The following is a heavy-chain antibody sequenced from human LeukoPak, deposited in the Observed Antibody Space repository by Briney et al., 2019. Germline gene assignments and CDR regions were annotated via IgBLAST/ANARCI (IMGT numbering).Heavy chain of an antibody. J-gene: IGHJ4*02. D-gene: IGHD1-7*01. Sequence: SDTVSLPCTVCGGSINSRTYYWGWIRQPPGGGLEWFGSIYYTGGIYYNPSLKSRFPTSLDTSKTEFSQKLISVTAADRAIFSCPGELAGTTVHYWGQGILVTVSS. V-gene: IGHV4-39*07. CDR2: IYYTGGI. CDR3: PGELAGTTVHY. CDR1: GGSINSRTYY.